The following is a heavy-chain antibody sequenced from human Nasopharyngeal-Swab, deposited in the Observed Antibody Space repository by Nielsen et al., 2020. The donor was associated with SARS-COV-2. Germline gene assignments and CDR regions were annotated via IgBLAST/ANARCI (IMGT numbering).Heavy chain of an antibody. CDR1: GFTFSSYG. CDR3: AKGMLQGMDY. J-gene: IGHJ4*02. CDR2: ISYDGSNK. Sequence: GESLKISCAASGFTFSSYGMHWVRQAPGKGLEWVAVISYDGSNKYYVDSVKGRFTISRDNSKNTLYLQMNSLRAEDTAVYYCAKGMLQGMDYWGQGTLVTVSS. D-gene: IGHD5-24*01. V-gene: IGHV3-30*18.